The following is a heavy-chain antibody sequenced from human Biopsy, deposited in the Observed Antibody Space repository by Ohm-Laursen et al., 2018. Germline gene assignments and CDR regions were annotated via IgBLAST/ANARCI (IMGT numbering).Heavy chain of an antibody. Sequence: TLSLTCAVNGESSSGYFWNWIRQPPGKGLEWIGEINQSGSTKYNPSLKRRATLSADSSNSQFSLRLTSVTAADAAIYYCARGSGYFKLDVWGQGTTVTVSS. CDR1: GESSSGYF. J-gene: IGHJ6*02. V-gene: IGHV4-34*01. CDR3: ARGSGYFKLDV. CDR2: INQSGST. D-gene: IGHD5-12*01.